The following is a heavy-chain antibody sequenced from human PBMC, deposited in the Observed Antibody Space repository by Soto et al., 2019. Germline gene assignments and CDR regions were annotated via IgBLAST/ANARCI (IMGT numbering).Heavy chain of an antibody. CDR2: ISTSIDAT. V-gene: IGHV3-23*01. D-gene: IGHD6-6*01. CDR3: AKDRTVAARNFDY. Sequence: PGGSLRLSCAASGFAFSNYAMHWVRQAPGKGLEWVSSISTSIDATYYADSVQGRFTIFRDDSKNTLYLQMNSLRAEDSAVYYCAKDRTVAARNFDYWGQGTQVTVSS. J-gene: IGHJ4*02. CDR1: GFAFSNYA.